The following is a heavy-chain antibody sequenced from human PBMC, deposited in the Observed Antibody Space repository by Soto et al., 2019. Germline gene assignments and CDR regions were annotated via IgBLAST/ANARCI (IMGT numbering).Heavy chain of an antibody. CDR3: AKHGGSGYYYTDFGY. CDR2: VSGGGGST. Sequence: EVQLLESGGGLVQPGGSLRLSCAASGFTFSSNAMSWVRQAPGKGLEWVSSVSGGGGSTDYADSVEGRFTISRDNSKNTLYLRMNSLRVEDTAIYYCAKHGGSGYYYTDFGYWGQGTLVTVSS. D-gene: IGHD3-22*01. CDR1: GFTFSSNA. V-gene: IGHV3-23*01. J-gene: IGHJ4*02.